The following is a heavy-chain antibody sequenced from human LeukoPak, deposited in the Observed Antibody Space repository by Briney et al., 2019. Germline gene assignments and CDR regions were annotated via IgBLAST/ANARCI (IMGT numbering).Heavy chain of an antibody. V-gene: IGHV3-9*01. D-gene: IGHD6-13*01. Sequence: GGSLRLSCAASGFTFDDYAMHWVRQAPGKGLEWVSGVSWNSGIIGYADSVKGRFTISRDNAKNSLYLQMNSLRAEDTALYYCAKGGIHRGYYYYYMDVWGKGTTVTISS. CDR2: VSWNSGII. CDR1: GFTFDDYA. J-gene: IGHJ6*03. CDR3: AKGGIHRGYYYYYMDV.